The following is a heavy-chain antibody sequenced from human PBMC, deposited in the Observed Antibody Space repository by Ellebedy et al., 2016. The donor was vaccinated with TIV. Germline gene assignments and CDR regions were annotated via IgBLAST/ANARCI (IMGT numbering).Heavy chain of an antibody. V-gene: IGHV1-69*04. J-gene: IGHJ4*02. CDR1: GGTFRNYA. Sequence: AASVKVSCKASGGTFRNYAMNWVRQAPGQGLEWMGRIIPILGLTNYAQRFQGRVTITADTFTSTAYMELSSLRSEDTAVYYCARWSLDYSDRSGYYSPLDYWGQGTLVTVSS. CDR3: ARWSLDYSDRSGYYSPLDY. CDR2: IIPILGLT. D-gene: IGHD3-22*01.